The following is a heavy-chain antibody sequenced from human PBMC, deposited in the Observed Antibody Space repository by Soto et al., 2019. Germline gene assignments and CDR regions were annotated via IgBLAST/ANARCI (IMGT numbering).Heavy chain of an antibody. CDR1: GGSISSYY. CDR2: IYYSGST. V-gene: IGHV4-59*01. D-gene: IGHD6-6*01. J-gene: IGHJ4*02. CDR3: ARCKAARLPDYFDY. Sequence: SETLSLTCTVSGGSISSYYWSWIRQPPGKGLEWIGYIYYSGSTNYNPSLKSRITISVDTSKNQFSLKLSSVTAADTAIYYCARCKAARLPDYFDYWGQGTLVTVSS.